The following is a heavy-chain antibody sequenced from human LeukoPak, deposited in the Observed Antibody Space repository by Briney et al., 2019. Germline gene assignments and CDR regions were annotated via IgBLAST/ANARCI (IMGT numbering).Heavy chain of an antibody. CDR1: GYTFTSYG. V-gene: IGHV1-18*01. CDR3: ARYYCGGDCYRPQRFDY. CDR2: ISAYNGNT. D-gene: IGHD2-21*01. J-gene: IGHJ4*02. Sequence: ASVKVSCKASGYTFTSYGISWVRQAPGQGLEWMGWISAYNGNTNYAQKLQGRVTMTTDTSTSTAYMELRSLRSDDTAVYYCARYYCGGDCYRPQRFDYWGQGTLDTVSS.